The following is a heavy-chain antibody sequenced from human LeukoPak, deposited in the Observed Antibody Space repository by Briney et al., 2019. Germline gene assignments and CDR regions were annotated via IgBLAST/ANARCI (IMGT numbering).Heavy chain of an antibody. CDR2: INPSGGST. CDR1: GYTFTSYY. D-gene: IGHD6-19*01. CDR3: ARDQIASSGWYAEYFQH. V-gene: IGHV1-46*01. J-gene: IGHJ1*01. Sequence: ASVKVSCKASGYTFTSYYMHWVRQAPGQGLEWMGIINPSGGSTSYAQKFQGRVTMTWDTSTSTVYMELSSLRSEDTAVYYCARDQIASSGWYAEYFQHWGQGTLVTVSS.